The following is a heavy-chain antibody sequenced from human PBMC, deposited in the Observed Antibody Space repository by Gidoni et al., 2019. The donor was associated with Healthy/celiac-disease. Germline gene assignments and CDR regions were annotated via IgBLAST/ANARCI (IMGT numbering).Heavy chain of an antibody. CDR2: IKQDGSEK. CDR3: ARDRGIFGVVISYYFDY. CDR1: GFTFSSYW. Sequence: EVQLVESGGGLVQPGGSLRLSCAASGFTFSSYWISWVRQATGKGLEWVANIKQDGSEKYYVDSVKGRFTISRYNAKHSLYLQMNSLRSEDTAVYYCARDRGIFGVVISYYFDYWGQGTLVTVSS. V-gene: IGHV3-7*01. D-gene: IGHD3-3*01. J-gene: IGHJ4*02.